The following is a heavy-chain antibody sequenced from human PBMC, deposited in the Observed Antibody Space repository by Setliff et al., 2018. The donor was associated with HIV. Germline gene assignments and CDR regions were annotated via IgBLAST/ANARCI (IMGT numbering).Heavy chain of an antibody. CDR1: GDSIGTYY. CDR3: ARGWVRGPIISPGTYFSYGLDV. D-gene: IGHD3-10*01. Sequence: SETLSLTCSVSGDSIGTYYWNWIRQTPGKRLEWIGFFYYGGSTDYNPALKNRVAISVDTSRNRVSLKMTSVTAADTAVYYCARGWVRGPIISPGTYFSYGLDVWGQGTPVTVSS. CDR2: FYYGGST. J-gene: IGHJ6*02. V-gene: IGHV4-59*01.